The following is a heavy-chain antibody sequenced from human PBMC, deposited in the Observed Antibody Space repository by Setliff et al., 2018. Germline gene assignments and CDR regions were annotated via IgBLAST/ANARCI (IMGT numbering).Heavy chain of an antibody. CDR2: INPNTGGS. CDR3: AKVNYYDKSAYLPFDY. V-gene: IGHV1-2*02. CDR1: GYTFTEYS. Sequence: ASVKVSCKASGYTFTEYSIHWVRQAPGQGLEWMGWINPNTGGSNYAQKFQGRVTMTTDTSISTAYMEMSRLTSDDTAVYYCAKVNYYDKSAYLPFDYWGQGTQATVSS. J-gene: IGHJ4*02. D-gene: IGHD3-22*01.